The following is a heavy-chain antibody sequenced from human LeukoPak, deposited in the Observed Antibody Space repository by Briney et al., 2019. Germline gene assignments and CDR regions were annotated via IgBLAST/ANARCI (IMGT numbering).Heavy chain of an antibody. V-gene: IGHV4-34*01. CDR1: GGSFSGYY. CDR2: INHSGST. J-gene: IGHJ5*02. D-gene: IGHD3-9*01. Sequence: SETLSLTCAVYGGSFSGYYWSWIRQPPGKGLEWIGEINHSGSTNYNPSLKSRVTISVDTSKNQFSLKLSSVTAADTAVYYCARDLGVDILTGYRTVSWFDPWGQGTLVTVSS. CDR3: ARDLGVDILTGYRTVSWFDP.